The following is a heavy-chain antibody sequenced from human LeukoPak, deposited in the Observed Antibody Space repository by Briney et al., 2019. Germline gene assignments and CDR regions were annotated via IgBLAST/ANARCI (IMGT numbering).Heavy chain of an antibody. Sequence: GGSLTLSCAASGFTFSSYSMNWVRQAPGKGLEWVSSIRSSSSYIYYADSVKGRFTISRHNAKHSLYLQMNSVRAEDTAVYYCARGAYCGGDCYRSPVDYWGQGTLVTVSS. D-gene: IGHD2-21*02. V-gene: IGHV3-21*01. J-gene: IGHJ4*02. CDR1: GFTFSSYS. CDR2: IRSSSSYI. CDR3: ARGAYCGGDCYRSPVDY.